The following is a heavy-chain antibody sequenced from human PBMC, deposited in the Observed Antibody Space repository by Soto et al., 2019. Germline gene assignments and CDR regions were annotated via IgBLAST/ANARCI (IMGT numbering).Heavy chain of an antibody. Sequence: SGPTLVNPTQTLTLTCTFSGFLLSTSGMCVSWIRQPPGKALEWLALIDWDDDKYYSTSLKTRLTISKDTSKNQVVLTMTNMDPVDTATYYCARTEVTTNYYYGMDVWGQGTTVTVSS. J-gene: IGHJ6*02. CDR3: ARTEVTTNYYYGMDV. D-gene: IGHD2-21*02. V-gene: IGHV2-70*01. CDR2: IDWDDDK. CDR1: GFLLSTSGMC.